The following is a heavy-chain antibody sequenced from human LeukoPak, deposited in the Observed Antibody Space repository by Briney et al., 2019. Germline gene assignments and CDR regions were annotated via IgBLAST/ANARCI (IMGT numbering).Heavy chain of an antibody. J-gene: IGHJ4*02. CDR2: IIPIFGTA. V-gene: IGHV1-69*05. Sequence: GASVKVSCKASGGTFISYAISWVRQAPGQGLEWMGRIIPIFGTANYAQKFQGRVTITTDESTSTAYMELSSLRSEDTAVYYCARDGVYYDSSGYYAYWGQGTLVTVSS. CDR1: GGTFISYA. CDR3: ARDGVYYDSSGYYAY. D-gene: IGHD3-22*01.